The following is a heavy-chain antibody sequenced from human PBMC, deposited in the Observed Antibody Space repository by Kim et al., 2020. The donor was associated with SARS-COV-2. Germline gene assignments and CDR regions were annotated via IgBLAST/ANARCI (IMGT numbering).Heavy chain of an antibody. V-gene: IGHV3-30*18. J-gene: IGHJ6*03. D-gene: IGHD2-15*01. CDR3: AKTGYCSGGSCYSHFSYYYYYMDV. CDR1: GFTFSSYG. CDR2: ISYDGSNK. Sequence: GGSLRLSCAASGFTFSSYGMHWVRQAPGKGLEWVAVISYDGSNKYYADSVKGRFTISRDNSKNTLYLQMNSLRAEDTAVYYCAKTGYCSGGSCYSHFSYYYYYMDVWGKGTTVTVSS.